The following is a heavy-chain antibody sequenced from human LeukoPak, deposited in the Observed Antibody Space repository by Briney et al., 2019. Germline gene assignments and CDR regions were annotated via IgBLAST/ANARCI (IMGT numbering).Heavy chain of an antibody. CDR2: IFYSGRT. CDR3: ARKNDFEI. J-gene: IGHJ3*02. D-gene: IGHD2/OR15-2a*01. Sequence: PSETLSLTCTVSAGSISSDHWNWIRQPPGKGLEWIGCIFYSGRTYYNPSLKSRVTISVDLSKGQFSLRLTSVTAADTAVYYCARKNDFEIWGQGTLVTVSS. CDR1: AGSISSDH. V-gene: IGHV4-59*01.